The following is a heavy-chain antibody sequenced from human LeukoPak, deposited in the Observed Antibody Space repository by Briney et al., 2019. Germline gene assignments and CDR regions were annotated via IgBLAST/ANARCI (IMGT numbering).Heavy chain of an antibody. CDR3: AKDPYSSGSYYFDY. V-gene: IGHV3-9*01. D-gene: IGHD6-19*01. J-gene: IGHJ4*02. CDR1: GFTFDDYA. CDR2: ISWNSGSI. Sequence: GGSLRLSCAASGFTFDDYAMHWVRQAPGKGLEWVSGISWNSGSIGYADSVKGRFTISRDNAKNSLYLQMNSLRAGDTALYYCAKDPYSSGSYYFDYWGQGTLVTVSS.